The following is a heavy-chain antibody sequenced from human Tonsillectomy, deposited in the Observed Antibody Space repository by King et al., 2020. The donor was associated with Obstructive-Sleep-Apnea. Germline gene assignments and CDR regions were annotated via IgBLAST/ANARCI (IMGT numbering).Heavy chain of an antibody. CDR2: INXNSGGT. Sequence: QLVQSGAEVKKPGASVKVSCKASGYTFTGYYXHWVRQAPGQGLXWMGWINXNSGGTNYAKKFQGRVTMTRDTSISTAYMELSRLRSEDTAVYFCARGGEWKLPQDXXXWGQGTLVTXSS. D-gene: IGHD1-26*01. CDR1: GYTFTGYY. V-gene: IGHV1-2*02. CDR3: ARGGEWKLPQDXXX. J-gene: IGHJ4*02.